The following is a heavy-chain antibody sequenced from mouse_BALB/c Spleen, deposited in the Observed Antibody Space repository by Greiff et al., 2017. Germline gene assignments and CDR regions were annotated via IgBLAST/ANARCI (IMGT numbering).Heavy chain of an antibody. Sequence: EVMLVESGGGLVKPGGSLKLSCAASGFTFSSYAMSWVRQSPEKRLEWVAEISSGGSYTYYPDTVTGRFTISRDNAKNTLYLEMSSLRSEDTAMYYCARDGYDGYPLAYWGQGTLVTVSA. CDR1: GFTFSSYA. CDR3: ARDGYDGYPLAY. J-gene: IGHJ3*01. V-gene: IGHV5-9-4*01. D-gene: IGHD2-3*01. CDR2: ISSGGSYT.